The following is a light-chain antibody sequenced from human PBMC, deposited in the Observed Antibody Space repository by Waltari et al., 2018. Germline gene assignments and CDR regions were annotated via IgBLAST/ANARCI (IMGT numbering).Light chain of an antibody. CDR2: GAS. CDR3: QQYGSSPPFT. Sequence: EILLTQSPGTLSLSPGERATLSCRASQSVSSSYLAWYQQKPGQAPRLLIYGASSRATGIPDRFSGSGSGTDFTLTISRLEPEDFAVYYCQQYGSSPPFTFGPGTKVDIE. CDR1: QSVSSSY. V-gene: IGKV3-20*01. J-gene: IGKJ3*01.